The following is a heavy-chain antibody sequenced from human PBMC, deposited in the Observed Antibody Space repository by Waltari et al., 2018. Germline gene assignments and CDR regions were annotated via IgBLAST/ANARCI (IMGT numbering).Heavy chain of an antibody. J-gene: IGHJ6*03. V-gene: IGHV4-59*01. CDR2: IHYSGTT. CDR3: ARSRVTARFYYYYMDV. Sequence: QVQLQESGSGLLKPSETLSLTCAVSRGSISTYYWSWIRQPPGKGLEWIGYIHYSGTTKYNPSLESRVTISLDTSKNQFSLKLSSVTAADTAVYYCARSRVTARFYYYYMDVWGRGTTVAVSS. D-gene: IGHD5-18*01. CDR1: RGSISTYY.